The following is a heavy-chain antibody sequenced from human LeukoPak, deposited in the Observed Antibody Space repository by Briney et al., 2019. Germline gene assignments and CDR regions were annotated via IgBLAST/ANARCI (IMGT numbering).Heavy chain of an antibody. CDR2: IHYSGNT. CDR1: NASISSHF. D-gene: IGHD2-2*02. J-gene: IGHJ5*01. Sequence: PSETLSLTCSVSNASISSHFWTWVRQPPGKGLEWIGHIHYSGNTNYNPSLKSRVTLSLDTSKNQFSLELTSVTAADTAIFYCARLRPLLDQLLYFAFDSWGQGTLVTVSP. CDR3: ARLRPLLDQLLYFAFDS. V-gene: IGHV4-59*11.